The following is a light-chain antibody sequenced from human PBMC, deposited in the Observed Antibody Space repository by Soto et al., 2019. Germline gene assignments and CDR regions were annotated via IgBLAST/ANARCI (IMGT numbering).Light chain of an antibody. Sequence: EIVLTQSPGTLSLSPGERATLSCRASQSVSSSYLAWYQQKPGQAPRLLSSGASSRATGIPDRFSGSGSGTDFTLTISRLEPEDFAVYYCQQYGSSVLTFGGGTKVDI. CDR2: GAS. CDR1: QSVSSSY. V-gene: IGKV3-20*01. CDR3: QQYGSSVLT. J-gene: IGKJ4*01.